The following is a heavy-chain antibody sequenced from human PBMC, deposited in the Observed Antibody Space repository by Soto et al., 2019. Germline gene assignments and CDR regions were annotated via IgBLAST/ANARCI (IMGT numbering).Heavy chain of an antibody. CDR2: VYYTGTT. CDR1: GGSISSYF. D-gene: IGHD6-13*01. CDR3: ARDLAAVPRAFDY. V-gene: IGHV4-59*01. J-gene: IGHJ4*02. Sequence: LSLTCTVSGGSISSYFYIWVRQPPGKGLEWIGAVYYTGTTDYNPSLKSRVTISVDTSKTQFSLNLRSVTAADTAVYYCARDLAAVPRAFDYWGRGTLVTVSS.